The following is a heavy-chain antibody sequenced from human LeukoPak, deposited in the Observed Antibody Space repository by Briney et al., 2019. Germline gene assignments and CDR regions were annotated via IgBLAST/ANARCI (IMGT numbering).Heavy chain of an antibody. J-gene: IGHJ6*02. CDR2: ISAYNGNT. V-gene: IGHV1-18*01. CDR3: ARDKAVAGTHYYYGMDV. CDR1: GYTFTSYG. Sequence: GASVKVSCKASGYTFTSYGISWVRQAPGQGLEWMGWISAYNGNTNYAQKFQGRVTMTRDTSTSTVYMELSSLRSEDTAVYYCARDKAVAGTHYYYGMDVWGQGTTVTVSS. D-gene: IGHD6-19*01.